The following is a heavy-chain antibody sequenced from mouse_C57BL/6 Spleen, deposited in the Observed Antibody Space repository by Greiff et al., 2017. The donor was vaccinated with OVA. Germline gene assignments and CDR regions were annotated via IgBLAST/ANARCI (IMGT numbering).Heavy chain of an antibody. V-gene: IGHV1-64*01. D-gene: IGHD2-10*02. CDR1: GYTFTSYW. J-gene: IGHJ1*03. Sequence: VQLQQPGAELVKPGASVKLSCKASGYTFTSYWMHWVKQRPGQGLEWIGMIHPNSGSTNYNEKFKSKATLTVDKSSSTAYMQLSSLTSEDSAVYYCARGYGNYGWYFDVWGTGTTVTVSS. CDR2: IHPNSGST. CDR3: ARGYGNYGWYFDV.